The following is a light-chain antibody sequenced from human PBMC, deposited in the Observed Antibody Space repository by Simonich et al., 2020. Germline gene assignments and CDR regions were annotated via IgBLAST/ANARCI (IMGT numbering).Light chain of an antibody. CDR2: DNN. CDR1: SSNIGNNY. J-gene: IGLJ2*01. CDR3: GTWDSSLSAGV. V-gene: IGLV1-51*01. Sequence: QSVLTQPPSVSAAPGQKVTNSCSGSSSNIGNNYVSWYQQLPGTAPKLLIYDNNKRTAGVPDRFSGSKSGTSATLGITGLQTGDEADYYCGTWDSSLSAGVFGGGTKLTVL.